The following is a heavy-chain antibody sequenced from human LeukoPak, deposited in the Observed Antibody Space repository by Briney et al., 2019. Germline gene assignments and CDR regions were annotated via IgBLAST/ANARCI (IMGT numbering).Heavy chain of an antibody. D-gene: IGHD3-16*01. CDR3: ARFSYENVIDY. CDR2: IYYSGST. CDR1: GGSISSYY. J-gene: IGHJ4*02. V-gene: IGHV4-59*01. Sequence: SETLSLTCTVSGGSISSYYWSWIRQPPGKGLEWIGYIYYSGSTNYNPSLKSRVTISVDTSKNQFPLKLSSVTAADTAVYYCARFSYENVIDYWGQGTLVTVSS.